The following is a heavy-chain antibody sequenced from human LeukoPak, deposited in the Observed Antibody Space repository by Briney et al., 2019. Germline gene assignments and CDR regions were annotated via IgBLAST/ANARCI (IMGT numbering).Heavy chain of an antibody. V-gene: IGHV3-23*01. D-gene: IGHD6-13*01. CDR1: GFTFGGYA. Sequence: GGSLRLSCTASGFTFGGYAMTWVRQAPGKGLEWVSSISGGSEDSYYADSVKGRFTISRDKSSSTVYLEMNSLRADDTAVYYCGRTIAQYSNSWLYYFYGLDVWGQGTTVTVSS. CDR3: GRTIAQYSNSWLYYFYGLDV. J-gene: IGHJ6*02. CDR2: ISGGSEDS.